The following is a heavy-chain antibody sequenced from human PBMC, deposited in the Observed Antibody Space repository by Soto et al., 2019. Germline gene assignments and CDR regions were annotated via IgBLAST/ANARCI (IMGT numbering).Heavy chain of an antibody. CDR1: GGSFSGYY. CDR3: ARAYSGSSNWFDP. D-gene: IGHD6-13*01. Sequence: SETLSLTCAVYGGSFSGYYWSWIRQPPGKGLEWIGEINHSGSTNYNPSLKSRIPISVDTSKNQFSLKLSSVTAADTAVYYCARAYSGSSNWFDPWGQGTLVTVSS. V-gene: IGHV4-34*01. J-gene: IGHJ5*02. CDR2: INHSGST.